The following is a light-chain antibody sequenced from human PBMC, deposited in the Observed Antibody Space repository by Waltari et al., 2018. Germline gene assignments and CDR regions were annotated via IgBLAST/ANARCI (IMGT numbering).Light chain of an antibody. CDR1: SSNIGSNT. Sequence: QSVLTQPPSASGTPGQRVTISCSGSSSNIGSNTVNWYQQLPGTAPKRPCYSKNRRPSGVPDRCPGSKSGTSASLAISGLQSEDEADYYWAAWDDSLNGPVFGGGTKLTVL. CDR3: AAWDDSLNGPV. V-gene: IGLV1-44*01. CDR2: SKN. J-gene: IGLJ3*02.